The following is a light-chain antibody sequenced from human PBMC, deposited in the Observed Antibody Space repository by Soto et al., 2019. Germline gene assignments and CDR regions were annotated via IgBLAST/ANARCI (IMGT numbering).Light chain of an antibody. J-gene: IGKJ5*01. Sequence: EIVMTRSPATLFVSPGYRATLSCRASQSVSRNLAWYQQKPGQAPRILIYGASTRATGIPARFSGSGSGTAFTLTISSLKSEDFEVYYCQQRTNWRITFGQGTRLEIK. CDR3: QQRTNWRIT. CDR2: GAS. V-gene: IGKV3-15*01. CDR1: QSVSRN.